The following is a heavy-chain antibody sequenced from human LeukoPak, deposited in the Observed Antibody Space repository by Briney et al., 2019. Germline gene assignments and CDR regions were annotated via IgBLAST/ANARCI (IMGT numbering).Heavy chain of an antibody. CDR3: ARDARFLEWLFFDY. Sequence: GGSLRLSCAASGFTFTIFGLNWVRQAPGKGPEWVSYIDARSGITYYADSVQGRFTISRDDARESVFLQMDGLRVDDTAVYYCARDARFLEWLFFDYWGQGTLVTVSS. CDR2: IDARSGIT. J-gene: IGHJ4*02. D-gene: IGHD3-3*01. CDR1: GFTFTIFG. V-gene: IGHV3-48*01.